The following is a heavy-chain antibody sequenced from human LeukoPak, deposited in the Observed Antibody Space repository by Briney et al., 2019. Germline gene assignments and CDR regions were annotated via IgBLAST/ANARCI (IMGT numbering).Heavy chain of an antibody. CDR1: GFTFSTYW. CDR2: IKEDGSEK. CDR3: ARDSSGYQ. Sequence: GGSLRLSCAASGFTFSTYWMSWVRQAPGKGLEWVANIKEDGSEKYYGDSVKGRFTISRDNAKNSRYLQMNSLRAEDTAVYYCARDSSGYQWGQGTLVTVSS. V-gene: IGHV3-7*01. J-gene: IGHJ4*02. D-gene: IGHD3-22*01.